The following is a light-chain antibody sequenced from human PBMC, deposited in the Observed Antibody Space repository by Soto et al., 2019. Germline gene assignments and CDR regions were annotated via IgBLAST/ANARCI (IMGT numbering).Light chain of an antibody. CDR1: QSVRSY. CDR3: QQYYSTPPYT. CDR2: WAS. Sequence: EIVLTQSPATLSLSPGERATLSCRASQSVRSYLAWYQQKPGQPPKLLIYWASTRESGVPDRFSGSGSGTDFTLTISSLQAEDVAVYYCQQYYSTPPYTFGQGTKLEIK. J-gene: IGKJ2*01. V-gene: IGKV4-1*01.